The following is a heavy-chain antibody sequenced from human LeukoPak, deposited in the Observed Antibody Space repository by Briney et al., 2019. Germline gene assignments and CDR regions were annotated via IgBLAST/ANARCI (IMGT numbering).Heavy chain of an antibody. CDR2: ISISSSYI. J-gene: IGHJ4*02. CDR1: GFTFSSYS. CDR3: ARDQGGYSGYDSESPFDY. Sequence: PGGSLRLSCAASGFTFSSYSMNWVRQAPGKGLEWVSSISISSSYIYYADSVKGRFTISRDNAKNSLYLQMNSLRAEDTAVYYCARDQGGYSGYDSESPFDYWGQGTLVTVSS. V-gene: IGHV3-21*01. D-gene: IGHD5-12*01.